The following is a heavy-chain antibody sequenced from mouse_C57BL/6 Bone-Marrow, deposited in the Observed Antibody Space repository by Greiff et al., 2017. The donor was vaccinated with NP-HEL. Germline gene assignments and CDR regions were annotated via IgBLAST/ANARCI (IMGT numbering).Heavy chain of an antibody. CDR3: ASHDGYYPAWFAY. Sequence: VQVVESGAELVRPGTSVTMSCKASGYTFTNYWLGWAKQRPGHGLEWIGDIYPGGGYTNYNEKFKGKATLTADQSSSTAYMQFSSLTSEDSAIYYCASHDGYYPAWFAYWGQGTLVTVSA. J-gene: IGHJ3*01. CDR2: IYPGGGYT. CDR1: GYTFTNYW. V-gene: IGHV1-63*01. D-gene: IGHD2-3*01.